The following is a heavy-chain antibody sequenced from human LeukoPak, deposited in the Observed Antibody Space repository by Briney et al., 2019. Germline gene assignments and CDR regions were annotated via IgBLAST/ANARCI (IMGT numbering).Heavy chain of an antibody. D-gene: IGHD4-23*01. J-gene: IGHJ4*02. V-gene: IGHV3-9*01. CDR3: AKGATTVVTYFDY. CDR2: ISWDSDKK. Sequence: PGGSLRLSCAASGFTFDNYGMHWVRQAPEKGLEWVAGISWDSDKKEYRDSVKGRFTISRDNAKNSLYLQMDSLRTEDTAFYYCAKGATTVVTYFDYWGQGTLVTVSA. CDR1: GFTFDNYG.